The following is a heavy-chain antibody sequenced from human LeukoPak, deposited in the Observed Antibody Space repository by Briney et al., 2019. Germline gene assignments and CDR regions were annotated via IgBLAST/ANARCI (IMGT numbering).Heavy chain of an antibody. Sequence: GESLKISCKGSGYSFTSYWIGWVRQMPGKGLEWMGIIYPGDSDTRYSPSFQGQVTISADKSISTAYLQWSSLKASDTAKYYCTRLYYDSSGYYSGLDYWGQGTLVTVSS. CDR2: IYPGDSDT. CDR1: GYSFTSYW. D-gene: IGHD3-22*01. CDR3: TRLYYDSSGYYSGLDY. J-gene: IGHJ4*02. V-gene: IGHV5-51*01.